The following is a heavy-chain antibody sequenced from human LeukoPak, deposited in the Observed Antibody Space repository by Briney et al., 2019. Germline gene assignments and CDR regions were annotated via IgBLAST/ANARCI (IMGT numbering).Heavy chain of an antibody. J-gene: IGHJ6*02. Sequence: ASVKVSCKASGYNFISYYMHWVRQAPGQGLEWMGIINPSGGSTSYAQKFQDRVTMSRDTSTSTVYMELSSLKSEDTAVYYCAREDVVLVDAVRYYYYGMDVWGQGTTVTVSS. CDR1: GYNFISYY. V-gene: IGHV1-46*01. D-gene: IGHD2-8*01. CDR2: INPSGGST. CDR3: AREDVVLVDAVRYYYYGMDV.